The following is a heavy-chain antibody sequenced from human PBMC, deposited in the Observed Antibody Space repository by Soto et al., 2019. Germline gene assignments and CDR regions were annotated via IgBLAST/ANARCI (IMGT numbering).Heavy chain of an antibody. V-gene: IGHV4-59*01. D-gene: IGHD2-8*01. CDR2: IYYRGST. CDR1: GGSISSYY. J-gene: IGHJ4*02. Sequence: SKTLSLTCTVSGGSISSYYWSWIRQPPGKGLEWIGYIYYRGSTNYNPSLKSRVTISVDTSKNQFSLKLTSVTAADTAVYYCAIMQGSFSATDYCDKETLVLVSS. CDR3: AIMQGSFSATDY.